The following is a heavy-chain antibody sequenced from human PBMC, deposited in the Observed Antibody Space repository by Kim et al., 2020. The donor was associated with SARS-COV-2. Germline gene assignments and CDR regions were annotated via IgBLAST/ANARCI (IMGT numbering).Heavy chain of an antibody. Sequence: SETLSLTCTVSGGSISSYYWSWIRQPPGKGLEWIGYIYYSGSTNYNPSLKSRVTISVDTSKNQFSLKLSSVTAADTAVYYCARHDSGCDSSTSCYVDYWGQGTLVTVSS. CDR2: IYYSGST. CDR1: GGSISSYY. D-gene: IGHD2-2*01. J-gene: IGHJ4*02. V-gene: IGHV4-59*08. CDR3: ARHDSGCDSSTSCYVDY.